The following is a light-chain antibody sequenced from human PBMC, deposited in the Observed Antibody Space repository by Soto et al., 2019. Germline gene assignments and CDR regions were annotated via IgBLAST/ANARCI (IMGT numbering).Light chain of an antibody. J-gene: IGLJ2*01. V-gene: IGLV2-14*03. CDR1: SSDIGAYNY. CDR3: TSWTTSTTMI. Sequence: QSALTQPASVSGSPGQSITISCTGTSSDIGAYNYVSWYQQHPGKAPKLMIYDVNIRSSGVSNRFSGSNSGNTSSLTISGLKAEDEVDYYCTSWTTSTTMIFGGGTKLTVL. CDR2: DVN.